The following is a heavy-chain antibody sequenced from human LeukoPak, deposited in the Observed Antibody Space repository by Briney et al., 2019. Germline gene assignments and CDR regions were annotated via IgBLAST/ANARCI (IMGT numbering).Heavy chain of an antibody. CDR3: AREGTSGWGTLGWFDP. CDR2: ISAGNGNT. CDR1: GYTFTSYA. D-gene: IGHD6-19*01. Sequence: ASVKVSCKASGYTFTSYAMHWVRQAPGQRLEWMGWISAGNGNTKYSQKFQGRVTITRDTSASTAYMELSSLRSEDTAVYYCAREGTSGWGTLGWFDPWGQGTLVTVSS. V-gene: IGHV1-3*01. J-gene: IGHJ5*02.